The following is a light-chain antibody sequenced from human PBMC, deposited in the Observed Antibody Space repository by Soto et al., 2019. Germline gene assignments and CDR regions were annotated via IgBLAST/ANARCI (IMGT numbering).Light chain of an antibody. CDR3: QQFDTSPYT. CDR1: QSVSRY. Sequence: VLTQSPGTLSLSPGERATLSCSASQSVSRYLVWYQQKPGQAPRLLIYGASSRASGIPDRFSGSGSGTDFTLTINRLGPEDSAVYYCQQFDTSPYTFGQGTNLEIK. J-gene: IGKJ2*01. V-gene: IGKV3-20*01. CDR2: GAS.